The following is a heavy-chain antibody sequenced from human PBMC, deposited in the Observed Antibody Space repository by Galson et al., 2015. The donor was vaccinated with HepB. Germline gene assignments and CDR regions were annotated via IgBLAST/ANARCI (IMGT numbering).Heavy chain of an antibody. Sequence: SLRLSCAASGFTFSRYSMNWVRQAPGKGLEWVSHISGSSSTIYYADSVKGRFTISRDNAKNSLYLQMSSLRDEDTAVYYCAREGATYYFDSSGYYPALDYYGMDVWGQGTTVPVSS. D-gene: IGHD3-22*01. J-gene: IGHJ6*02. CDR1: GFTFSRYS. CDR3: AREGATYYFDSSGYYPALDYYGMDV. V-gene: IGHV3-48*02. CDR2: ISGSSSTI.